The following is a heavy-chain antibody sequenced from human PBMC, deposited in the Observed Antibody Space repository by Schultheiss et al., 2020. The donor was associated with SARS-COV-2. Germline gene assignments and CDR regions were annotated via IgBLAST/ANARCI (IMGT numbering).Heavy chain of an antibody. J-gene: IGHJ6*02. CDR3: ARVNTFHYGMDV. CDR1: GFTFSSYG. V-gene: IGHV3-33*01. D-gene: IGHD3-16*01. CDR2: IWYDGSNK. Sequence: LSLTCAASGFTFSSYGMHWVRQAPGKGLEWVAVIWYDGSNKYYADSVKGRFTISRDNSKNTLYLQMNSLRAEDTAVYYCARVNTFHYGMDVWGQGTTVTVSS.